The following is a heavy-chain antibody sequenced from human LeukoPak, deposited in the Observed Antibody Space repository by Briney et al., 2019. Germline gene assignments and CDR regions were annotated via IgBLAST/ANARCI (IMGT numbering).Heavy chain of an antibody. CDR3: SRAEDDGSYEPY. Sequence: GGSLRLSCAASGFTFSSYAMHWVRQAPGKGLGWVAVISYDVSNKYYADSVKGRFTISRDNSKNTLYLQMNSMRAEDTDVYYYSRAEDDGSYEPYWGQGPLVTVSS. D-gene: IGHD1-26*01. CDR2: ISYDVSNK. V-gene: IGHV3-30-3*01. J-gene: IGHJ4*02. CDR1: GFTFSSYA.